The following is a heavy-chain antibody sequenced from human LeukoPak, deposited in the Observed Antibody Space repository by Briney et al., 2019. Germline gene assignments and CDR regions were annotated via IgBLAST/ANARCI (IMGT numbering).Heavy chain of an antibody. Sequence: GGSLRLSCVTSGFNVRTNFMSWVRQAPGKGLEWVSVIHSGGDTYYADSVKGRFTISRDNSENTVYLQMSSLRAEDTAVYYCARRDYGKGVYDHWGQGTLVTVSS. CDR2: IHSGGDT. D-gene: IGHD3-10*01. CDR3: ARRDYGKGVYDH. V-gene: IGHV3-66*01. J-gene: IGHJ1*01. CDR1: GFNVRTNF.